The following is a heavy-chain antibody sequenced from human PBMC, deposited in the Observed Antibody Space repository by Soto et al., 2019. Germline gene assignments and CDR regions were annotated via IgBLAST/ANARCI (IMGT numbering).Heavy chain of an antibody. D-gene: IGHD6-19*01. CDR1: GYTFTSYG. V-gene: IGHV1-18*01. Sequence: RASVKVSCKASGYTFTSYGISWVRQAPGQGLEWMGWISAYNGNTNYAQKLQGRVTMTTDTSTSTAYMELRSLRSDDTAVYYCASKGTGGKKWMGRYYYYGMDVWGQGTTVTVSS. CDR2: ISAYNGNT. J-gene: IGHJ6*02. CDR3: ASKGTGGKKWMGRYYYYGMDV.